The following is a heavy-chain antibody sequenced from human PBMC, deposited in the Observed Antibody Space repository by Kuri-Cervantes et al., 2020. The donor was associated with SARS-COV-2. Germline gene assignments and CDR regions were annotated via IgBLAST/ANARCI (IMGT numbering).Heavy chain of an antibody. V-gene: IGHV3-7*01. CDR1: GFTFDDYA. J-gene: IGHJ4*02. Sequence: GESLKISCAASGFTFDDYAMHWVRQAPGKGLEWVANIKQDGSEKYYVDSVKGRFTISRDNAKNSLYLQMNSLRAEDTAVYYCARKRNNYDFWSGPIYYFDYWGQGTLVTVSS. CDR2: IKQDGSEK. D-gene: IGHD3-3*01. CDR3: ARKRNNYDFWSGPIYYFDY.